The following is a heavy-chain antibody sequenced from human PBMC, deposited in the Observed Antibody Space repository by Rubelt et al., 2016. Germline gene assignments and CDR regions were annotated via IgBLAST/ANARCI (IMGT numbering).Heavy chain of an antibody. J-gene: IGHJ6*03. CDR2: ISTSGSVI. CDR3: ARRRVGELLNYYYYYMDV. Sequence: QVQLVESGGGLVKPGGSLRLSCAASGFTFSDYYMSWIRQAPGRGLEWVSYISTSGSVIYYADSVKGRFTISRDNAKNSLYLQMNSLRAEDTAVDYCARRRVGELLNYYYYYMDVWGKGTTVTVSS. CDR1: GFTFSDYY. D-gene: IGHD3-10*01. V-gene: IGHV3-11*01.